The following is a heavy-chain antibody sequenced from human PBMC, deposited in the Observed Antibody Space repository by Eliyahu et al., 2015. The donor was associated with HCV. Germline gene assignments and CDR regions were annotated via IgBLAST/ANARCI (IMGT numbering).Heavy chain of an antibody. CDR1: GGTFSSYA. V-gene: IGHV1-69*04. J-gene: IGHJ4*02. CDR2: IIPIFGXA. D-gene: IGHD2-15*01. Sequence: GSSVKVSCKASGGTFSSYAISWVRQAPGQGLEWMGRIIPIFGXAXYAQKFQGRVTITXDKSTSTAYMEXRSLRSEDTAVYXCARDRAGSRGPLDYWGQGTLVTVSS. CDR3: ARDRAGSRGPLDY.